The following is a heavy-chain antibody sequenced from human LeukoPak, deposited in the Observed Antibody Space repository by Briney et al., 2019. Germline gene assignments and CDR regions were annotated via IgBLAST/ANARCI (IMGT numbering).Heavy chain of an antibody. CDR1: GYTFTSYG. CDR3: AIVAYSNYCHGMDV. Sequence: ASVKVSCKASGYTFTSYGISWVRQAPGQGLEWMGWISAYNGNTNYAQKLQGRVTMTTDTSTSTAYMELRSLRSDDTAVYYCAIVAYSNYCHGMDVWGQGTTVTVSS. V-gene: IGHV1-18*01. J-gene: IGHJ6*02. D-gene: IGHD2-21*01. CDR2: ISAYNGNT.